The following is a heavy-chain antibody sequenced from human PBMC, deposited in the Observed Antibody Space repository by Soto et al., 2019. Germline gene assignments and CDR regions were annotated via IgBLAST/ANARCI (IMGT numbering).Heavy chain of an antibody. Sequence: PGGSLRLSCAASGFTFSSYDMHWVRQATGKGLEWVSAIGTAGDTYYPGSVKGRFTISRENAKNSLYLQMNSLRAGDTAVYYCAREMRATDSGYYYAMDVWGQGTTVTVSS. CDR1: GFTFSSYD. D-gene: IGHD1-26*01. V-gene: IGHV3-13*01. CDR3: AREMRATDSGYYYAMDV. J-gene: IGHJ6*02. CDR2: IGTAGDT.